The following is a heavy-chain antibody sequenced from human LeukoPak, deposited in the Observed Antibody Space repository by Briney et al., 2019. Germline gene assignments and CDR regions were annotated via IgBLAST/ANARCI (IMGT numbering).Heavy chain of an antibody. J-gene: IGHJ4*02. CDR2: IHSNGITI. CDR3: VKGDCSGGSCYFLS. D-gene: IGHD2-15*01. V-gene: IGHV3-64D*09. CDR1: GFTFSSYA. Sequence: PGGSLRLSCSASGFTFSSYAMLWVRQAPGKGLEYVSAIHSNGITIYTADPVKGRFTISRDNSKNNLYLQMSSLRAEDTAVYYCVKGDCSGGSCYFLSRGQGTLVTVSS.